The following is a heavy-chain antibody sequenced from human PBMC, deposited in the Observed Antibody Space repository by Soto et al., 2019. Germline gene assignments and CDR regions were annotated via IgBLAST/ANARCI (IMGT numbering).Heavy chain of an antibody. V-gene: IGHV1-18*01. CDR3: ARGGTPIDY. CDR2: ISAYNGNT. CDR1: GYTFTNFG. Sequence: QVQLVQSGAEVKKPGASVKVSCKASGYTFTNFGISWVRQAPGQGLEWMGWISAYNGNTNYAQKFQGRVTMTTDTSTSPASMGVRSLRFDDTAVYYCARGGTPIDYKGQGTLVTVSS. J-gene: IGHJ4*02. D-gene: IGHD3-16*01.